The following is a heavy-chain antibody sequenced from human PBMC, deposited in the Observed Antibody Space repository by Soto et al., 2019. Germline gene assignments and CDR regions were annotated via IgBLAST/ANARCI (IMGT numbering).Heavy chain of an antibody. J-gene: IGHJ5*02. Sequence: QLQLQESGPGLVKPSETLSLTCTVSGGSISSISYYWGWIRQPPGKGLEWIGRIYYSGSTYYNPSLXXXLXXSVDTSKNQFSLKLSSVTAADTAVYYCVSSNWFDPWGQGTLVTVSS. CDR3: VSSNWFDP. V-gene: IGHV4-39*01. CDR1: GGSISSISYY. CDR2: IYYSGST.